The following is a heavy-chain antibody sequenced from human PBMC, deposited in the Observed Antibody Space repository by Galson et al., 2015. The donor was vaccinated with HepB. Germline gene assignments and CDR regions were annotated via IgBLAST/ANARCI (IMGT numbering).Heavy chain of an antibody. D-gene: IGHD6-6*01. CDR2: IIPIFGTA. V-gene: IGHV1-69*13. CDR1: GGTFSSYA. Sequence: SVKVSCKASGGTFSSYAISWVRQAPGQGLEWMGGIIPIFGTANYAQKFQGRVTITADESTSTAYMELSSLRSEDTAVYYCARDGYLGIEGAARPPFYYYYYGMDVWGQGTTVTVSS. CDR3: ARDGYLGIEGAARPPFYYYYYGMDV. J-gene: IGHJ6*02.